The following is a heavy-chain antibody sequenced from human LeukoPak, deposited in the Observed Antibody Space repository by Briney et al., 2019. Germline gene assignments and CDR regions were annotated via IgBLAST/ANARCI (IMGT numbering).Heavy chain of an antibody. J-gene: IGHJ4*02. V-gene: IGHV3-33*01. D-gene: IGHD2-2*01. CDR3: ARDKGCSSTSCSAIDY. Sequence: PGGSLRLSCAASGFTFSSYGLHWVRQAPGKGLEWVAVIWYDGSNKYYADSVKGRFTISIDNSKNTLYLRMNSLRAEDTAVYYCARDKGCSSTSCSAIDYWGQGTLVTVSS. CDR1: GFTFSSYG. CDR2: IWYDGSNK.